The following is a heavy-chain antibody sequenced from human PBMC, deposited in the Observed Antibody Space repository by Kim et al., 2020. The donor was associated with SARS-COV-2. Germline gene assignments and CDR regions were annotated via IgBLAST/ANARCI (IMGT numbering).Heavy chain of an antibody. V-gene: IGHV3-15*01. CDR3: TTDYAMIVVVTIPSRPYGMDV. CDR1: GFTFSNAW. D-gene: IGHD3-22*01. J-gene: IGHJ6*02. CDR2: IKSKTDGGTT. Sequence: GGSLRLSCAASGFTFSNAWMSWVRQAPGKGLEWVGRIKSKTDGGTTDYAAPVKGRFTISRDDSKNTLYLQMNSLKTEDTAVYYCTTDYAMIVVVTIPSRPYGMDVWGQGTTVTVSS.